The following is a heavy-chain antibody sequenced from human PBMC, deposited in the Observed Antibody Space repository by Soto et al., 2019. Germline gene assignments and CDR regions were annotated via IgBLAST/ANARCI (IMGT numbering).Heavy chain of an antibody. CDR2: IYYSGST. CDR3: ARKPTQTYYDFWSGSDNWFDP. CDR1: GGSISSGGYY. D-gene: IGHD3-3*01. Sequence: QVQLQESGPGLVKPSQTLSLTCTVSGGSISSGGYYWSWIRQHPGKGLEWIGYIYYSGSTYYNPSLKNLLTISVDTSKNQFSRKLSSVTDADTAVYYCARKPTQTYYDFWSGSDNWFDPWGQGTLVTVSS. J-gene: IGHJ5*02. V-gene: IGHV4-31*01.